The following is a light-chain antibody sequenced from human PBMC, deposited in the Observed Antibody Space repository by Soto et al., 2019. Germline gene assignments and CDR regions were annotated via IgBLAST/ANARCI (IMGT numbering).Light chain of an antibody. V-gene: IGKV1-39*01. CDR1: QSIAYP. J-gene: IGKJ2*02. CDR2: AAS. CDR3: QQSYGTPRT. Sequence: DIQMTQSPSSVSASVGDRVIITCRASQSIAYPLNWYQQRPGKAPNLLISAASGLQSGVPSRFSGSGSGTEFTLTITSLQPEDFATYYCQQSYGTPRTFGQGTKLGIK.